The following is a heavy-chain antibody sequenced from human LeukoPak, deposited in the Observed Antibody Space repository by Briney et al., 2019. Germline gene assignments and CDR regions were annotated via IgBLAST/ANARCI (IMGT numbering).Heavy chain of an antibody. V-gene: IGHV3-23*01. CDR3: VIRHVRYGDFDY. J-gene: IGHJ4*02. D-gene: IGHD4-17*01. CDR2: ISGSGGST. CDR1: GVTFSSYA. Sequence: PGGSLRLSCADSGVTFSSYAMSWVRQAPGKGLEWVSAISGSGGSTYYADSVKGRFTISRDNSKNTLYLQMNSLRAEDTAVYYCVIRHVRYGDFDYWGQGTLVTVSS.